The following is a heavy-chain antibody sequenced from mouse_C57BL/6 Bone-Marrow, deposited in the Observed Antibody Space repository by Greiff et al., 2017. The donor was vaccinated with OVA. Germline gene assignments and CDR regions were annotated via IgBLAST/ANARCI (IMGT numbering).Heavy chain of an antibody. CDR1: GFTFSSYG. Sequence: EVHLVESGGDLVKPGGSLKLSCAASGFTFSSYGMSWVRQTPDKRLEWVATISTGGSYTYYPDSVKGRFTIPRENAKNTLYLQMSSLKSEDTGMDYCARVYYDYYYYAMDYWGQGTSVTVSS. D-gene: IGHD2-4*01. CDR3: ARVYYDYYYYAMDY. J-gene: IGHJ4*01. V-gene: IGHV5-6*01. CDR2: ISTGGSYT.